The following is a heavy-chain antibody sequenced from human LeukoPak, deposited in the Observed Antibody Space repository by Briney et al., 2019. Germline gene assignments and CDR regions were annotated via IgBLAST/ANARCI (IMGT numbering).Heavy chain of an antibody. V-gene: IGHV5-51*01. Sequence: GESLKISCKGSGYSFTSYWIGWVRQMPGKGLEWMGIIYPGDSDTRYSPSFQGQVTISADKSISTAYLQWSSLKASDTAMYYCARHSSGGGSGTPYAPVPYYFDYWGQGTLVTVSS. D-gene: IGHD3-10*01. J-gene: IGHJ4*02. CDR2: IYPGDSDT. CDR3: ARHSSGGGSGTPYAPVPYYFDY. CDR1: GYSFTSYW.